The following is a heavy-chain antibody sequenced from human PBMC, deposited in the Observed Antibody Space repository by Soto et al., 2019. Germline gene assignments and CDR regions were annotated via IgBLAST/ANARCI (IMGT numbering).Heavy chain of an antibody. J-gene: IGHJ3*01. CDR2: IDYSGST. Sequence: ASETLSLTCTVSGGSITSYYWSWIRQSPGKGLEWIGYIDYSGSTNYNPSLKSRVTISIDTSKDQFSLKLSSVTAADTAVYFCARDRYYYDSSGYSTDAFDLWGQGTMVTVSS. CDR3: ARDRYYYDSSGYSTDAFDL. D-gene: IGHD3-22*01. V-gene: IGHV4-59*01. CDR1: GGSITSYY.